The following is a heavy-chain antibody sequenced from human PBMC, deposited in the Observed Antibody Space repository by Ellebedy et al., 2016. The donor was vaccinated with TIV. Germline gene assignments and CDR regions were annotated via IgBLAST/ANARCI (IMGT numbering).Heavy chain of an antibody. CDR2: IYSSGST. J-gene: IGHJ4*02. Sequence: MPSETLSLTCTVSGDSISSSTYYWGWIRQPPRTGLEWIGPIYSSGSTHDNPSLRSRVTMSADTSKNQFFLKLSSVTTADTAVYYCARFYYGLDYWGPGTLVTVSS. D-gene: IGHD3-10*01. CDR3: ARFYYGLDY. CDR1: GDSISSSTYY. V-gene: IGHV4-39*01.